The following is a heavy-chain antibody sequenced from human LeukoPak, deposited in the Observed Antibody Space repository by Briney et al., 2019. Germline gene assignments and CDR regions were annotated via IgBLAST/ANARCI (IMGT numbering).Heavy chain of an antibody. Sequence: GASVKVSCKASGYTFTSYDIDWVRQATGQGLEWMGWMNPNSGNTGYAQKFQGRVTMTRNTSTSTAYMELSSLRSEDTAVYYCARGLSPLNFDYWGQGTLVTVSS. V-gene: IGHV1-8*01. J-gene: IGHJ4*02. CDR1: GYTFTSYD. D-gene: IGHD3-3*02. CDR3: ARGLSPLNFDY. CDR2: MNPNSGNT.